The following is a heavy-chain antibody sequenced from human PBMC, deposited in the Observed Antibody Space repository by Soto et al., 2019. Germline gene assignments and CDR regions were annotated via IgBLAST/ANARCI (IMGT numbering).Heavy chain of an antibody. CDR2: IYYSGST. Sequence: SETLSLTCTVSGGSISSYYWSWIRQPPGKGLEWSGYIYYSGSTNYNPSLKSRVTISVDTSKNQFSLKLSSVTAADTAVYYCARGVEDGYDSGGGYYFNYYGMDVWGQGTTVTVSS. CDR3: ARGVEDGYDSGGGYYFNYYGMDV. D-gene: IGHD5-12*01. J-gene: IGHJ6*02. V-gene: IGHV4-59*01. CDR1: GGSISSYY.